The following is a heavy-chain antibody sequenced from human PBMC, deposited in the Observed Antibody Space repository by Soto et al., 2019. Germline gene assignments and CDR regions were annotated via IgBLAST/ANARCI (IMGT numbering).Heavy chain of an antibody. CDR3: VRDGSKTLRDWFDP. CDR1: GGSISKFY. Sequence: QVQLQESGPGVVKPSETLSLSCSVSGGSISKFYWSWIRKTAGKGLEWMGRVYATGTTDYNPSLRSRVTMSVDISKKTFSLRLTAVTAAYTGVYYCVRDGSKTLRDWFDPWGQGKLVTVSS. J-gene: IGHJ5*02. CDR2: VYATGTT. V-gene: IGHV4-4*07.